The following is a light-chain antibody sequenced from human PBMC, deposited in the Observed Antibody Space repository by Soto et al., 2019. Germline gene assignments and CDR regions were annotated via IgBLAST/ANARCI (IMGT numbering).Light chain of an antibody. V-gene: IGKV3-20*01. CDR1: QSVSSSY. CDR3: QQYGSSPLFT. Sequence: EIVLTQSPGTLSLSPGERATLSCRASQSVSSSYLSWYQQQPGQAPRLLIYGASSTATGIPDRFSSSGSGTDFSLTISRREPEDVAVYYCQQYGSSPLFTFGPGTKVDIK. J-gene: IGKJ3*01. CDR2: GAS.